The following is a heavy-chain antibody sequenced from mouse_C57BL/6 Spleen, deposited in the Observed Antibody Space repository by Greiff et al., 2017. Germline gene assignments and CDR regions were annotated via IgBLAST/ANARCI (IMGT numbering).Heavy chain of an antibody. J-gene: IGHJ3*01. CDR3: ARVGDFGWFAY. Sequence: VQLKESGPGLVKPSQSLSLTCSVTGYSIPSGYYWNWIRQFPGNKLEWMGYISYDGSNNSNPSLKNRISITRDPSKNQFFLKLNSVTTEDTATYYCARVGDFGWFAYWGQGTLVTVSA. CDR1: GYSIPSGYY. CDR2: ISYDGSN. V-gene: IGHV3-6*01.